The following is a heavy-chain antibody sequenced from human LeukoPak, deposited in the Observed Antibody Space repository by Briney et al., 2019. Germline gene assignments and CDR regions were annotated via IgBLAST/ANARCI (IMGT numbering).Heavy chain of an antibody. D-gene: IGHD3-10*01. Sequence: SETLSLTCTVSGGSISSSSYYWGWIRQPPGKGLEWIGSIYYSGSTYYNPSLKSRVTISVDTSKNQFSLKLSSVTAADTAVYYCAGAMVRGAPIFFYWGQGTLVTVSS. V-gene: IGHV4-39*01. CDR3: AGAMVRGAPIFFY. CDR2: IYYSGST. J-gene: IGHJ4*02. CDR1: GGSISSSSYY.